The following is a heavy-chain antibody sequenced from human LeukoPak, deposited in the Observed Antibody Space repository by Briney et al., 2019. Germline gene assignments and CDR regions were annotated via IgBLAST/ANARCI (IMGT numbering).Heavy chain of an antibody. V-gene: IGHV4-38-2*01. J-gene: IGHJ4*02. CDR2: LHHSGST. CDR1: GYSITSTYW. CDR3: ARQLYGSDY. Sequence: PSETLSLTCAVSGYSITSTYWWGWIRQTPGRGLEWIGSLHHSGSTSYSPSLKSRVTISVDTSKNQFSLRLSSVTAADTAVYYCARQLYGSDYWGQGTLVTVS. D-gene: IGHD4-17*01.